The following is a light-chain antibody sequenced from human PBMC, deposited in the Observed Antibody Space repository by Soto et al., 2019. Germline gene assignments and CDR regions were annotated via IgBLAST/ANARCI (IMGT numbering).Light chain of an antibody. CDR3: CSYAAGSTPVL. CDR1: SSDVGGYNL. J-gene: IGLJ2*01. CDR2: EGT. Sequence: QSALTQPASVSGSTGPSITIPCTGASSDVGGYNLVSWFQQHPGKAPKLMIYEGTKRPSGVSNRFAGSKSGNTASLTISGLQAEDEADYYCCSYAAGSTPVLFGGGTKLTVL. V-gene: IGLV2-23*01.